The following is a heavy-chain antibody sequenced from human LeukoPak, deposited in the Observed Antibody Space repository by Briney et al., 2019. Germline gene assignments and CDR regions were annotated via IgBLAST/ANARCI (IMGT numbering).Heavy chain of an antibody. D-gene: IGHD3-10*01. J-gene: IGHJ4*02. CDR3: ARNHIVTGTYFDS. CDR2: IYASGYT. CDR1: GDSISSYY. V-gene: IGHV4-4*07. Sequence: SETLTLTCTVSGDSISSYYWNWIRQPAGKGLEWIGRIYASGYTEYNPSLQTRVTMSVDTSKNEFSLKVDTVTAADTAVYFCARNHIVTGTYFDSWGQGILVTVSS.